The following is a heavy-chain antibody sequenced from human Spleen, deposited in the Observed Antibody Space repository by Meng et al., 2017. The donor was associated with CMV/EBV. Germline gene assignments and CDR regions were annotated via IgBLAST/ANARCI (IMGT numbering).Heavy chain of an antibody. D-gene: IGHD3-9*01. CDR2: IKPNGGRT. Sequence: FTAYFFHWVQQAPGQGLEWMAMIKPNGGRTAYAQSFQDRVTITWDMSASTVYMEVGNLRSDDTAIYYCARGLFDYNIDQRAYYVDSWGQGTLVTVSS. J-gene: IGHJ4*02. V-gene: IGHV1-46*01. CDR1: FTAYF. CDR3: ARGLFDYNIDQRAYYVDS.